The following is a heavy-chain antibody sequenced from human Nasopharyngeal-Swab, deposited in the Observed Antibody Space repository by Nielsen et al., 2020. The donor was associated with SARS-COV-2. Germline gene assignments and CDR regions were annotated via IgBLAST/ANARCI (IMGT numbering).Heavy chain of an antibody. CDR2: IYHIGTT. CDR3: ARGGLWFGASYYFDY. V-gene: IGHV4-4*02. D-gene: IGHD3-10*01. CDR1: GGSISSSNW. Sequence: SETLSLTCAVSGGSISSSNWWSWVRQPPGKGLESIGEIYHIGTTNYNQSLKSRVTISVDKSKNQFSLKLSSVTAADTAVYYCARGGLWFGASYYFDYWGQGTLVTVSS. J-gene: IGHJ4*02.